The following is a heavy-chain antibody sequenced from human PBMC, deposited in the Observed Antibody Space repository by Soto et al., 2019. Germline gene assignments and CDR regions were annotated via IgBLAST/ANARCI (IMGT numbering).Heavy chain of an antibody. CDR2: IIPFIGAP. Sequence: QVQLVQSGAEVKKPGSSVKVSCKASGGTFNTYSFGWLRQAPGQGLQWMGSIIPFIGAPNYAQNFQDRVTTTADESTTTAYMALSGLKSEDTAVYFCARGGDSSSLRAFYSYGFDVWGQGTSVTVSS. V-gene: IGHV1-69*18. CDR3: ARGGDSSSLRAFYSYGFDV. J-gene: IGHJ6*02. CDR1: GGTFNTYS. D-gene: IGHD6-6*01.